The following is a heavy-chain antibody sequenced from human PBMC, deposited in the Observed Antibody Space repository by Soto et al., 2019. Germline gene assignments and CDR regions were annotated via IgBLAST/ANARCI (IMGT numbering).Heavy chain of an antibody. J-gene: IGHJ4*02. V-gene: IGHV3-9*01. CDR2: ITWNSGNI. CDR3: AKGYRRVLAGSFVY. CDR1: GFTFDDFA. D-gene: IGHD6-19*01. Sequence: GGSLRLSCAASGFTFDDFAMHWVRQAPGKGLGWVSGITWNSGNIRYADSVKGRFTISRDNAKNSLYLQMNSLRAEDTALYYCAKGYRRVLAGSFVYWGQGTLVTASS.